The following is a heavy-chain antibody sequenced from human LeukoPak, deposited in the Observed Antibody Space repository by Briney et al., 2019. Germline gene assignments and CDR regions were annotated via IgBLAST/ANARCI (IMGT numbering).Heavy chain of an antibody. J-gene: IGHJ5*02. CDR1: GFIFSDYG. CDR2: IWFDGSKS. Sequence: GRSLRLSCVASGFIFSDYGMHWVRQAPGKGLEWVAVIWFDGSKSYYADSVKGRFTISRDNSKSTLYLQINSLRAEDTAVYYCAKDASGPYSSLFDPWGQGTLVIVSS. V-gene: IGHV3-33*06. D-gene: IGHD6-19*01. CDR3: AKDASGPYSSLFDP.